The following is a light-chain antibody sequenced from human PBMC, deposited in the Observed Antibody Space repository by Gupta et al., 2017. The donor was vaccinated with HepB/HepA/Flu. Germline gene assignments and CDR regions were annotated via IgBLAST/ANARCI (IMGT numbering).Light chain of an antibody. Sequence: QSALTQPASVSGSPGQSIPISFTGNSSDVGSYNLVSWYQQHPGKAPKLMIYEVSKRPSGVSNRFSGSKSGNTASLTISGLQAEDEADYYCCSYAGSSPYVVFGGGTKLTVL. CDR2: EVS. CDR1: SSDVGSYNL. J-gene: IGLJ2*01. CDR3: CSYAGSSPYVV. V-gene: IGLV2-23*02.